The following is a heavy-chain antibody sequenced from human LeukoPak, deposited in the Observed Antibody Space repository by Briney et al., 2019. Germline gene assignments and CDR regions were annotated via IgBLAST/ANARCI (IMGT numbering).Heavy chain of an antibody. Sequence: GASVKVSCKASGYTFTGYYMHWVRPAPGQGLEWMGWINPNSGGTNYAQKFQGRVTMTRDTSISTAYMELSRLRSDDTAVYYCARVGDIVVVVAATPRHFQHWGQGTLVTVSS. J-gene: IGHJ1*01. CDR2: INPNSGGT. V-gene: IGHV1-2*02. CDR1: GYTFTGYY. D-gene: IGHD2-15*01. CDR3: ARVGDIVVVVAATPRHFQH.